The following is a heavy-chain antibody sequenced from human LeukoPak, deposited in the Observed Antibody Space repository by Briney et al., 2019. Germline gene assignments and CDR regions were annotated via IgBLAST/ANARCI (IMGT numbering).Heavy chain of an antibody. V-gene: IGHV4-4*07. D-gene: IGHD3-3*01. Sequence: SETLSLTCTVSGGSISSYYWSWIRQPAGKGLEWIGRIYTSGSTNYNPSLKSRATISVDKSKNQFSLKLSSVTAADTAVYYCARMPYYDFWSGYYYYYMDVWGKGTTVTVSS. CDR1: GGSISSYY. CDR2: IYTSGST. J-gene: IGHJ6*03. CDR3: ARMPYYDFWSGYYYYYMDV.